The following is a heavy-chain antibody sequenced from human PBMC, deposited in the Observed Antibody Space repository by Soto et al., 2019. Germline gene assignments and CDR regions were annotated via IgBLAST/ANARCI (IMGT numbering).Heavy chain of an antibody. CDR3: ARGAGENYGDSKEGYLYF. J-gene: IGHJ4*02. CDR2: INPSGGST. Sequence: QVQLVQSGAEVKKPGASVKVSCKASGYTFTSYYMHWVRQAPGQGLEWMGIINPSGGSTSYAQKFRGRVTMTRNTSTSTVYMELSSLRSEDTAVYYCARGAGENYGDSKEGYLYFWGQGTLVTVSS. V-gene: IGHV1-46*01. D-gene: IGHD4-17*01. CDR1: GYTFTSYY.